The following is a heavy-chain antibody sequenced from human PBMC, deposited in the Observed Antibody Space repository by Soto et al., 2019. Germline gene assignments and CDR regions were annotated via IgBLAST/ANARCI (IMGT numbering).Heavy chain of an antibody. CDR1: GGSFSGYY. V-gene: IGHV4-34*01. CDR2: INHSGST. J-gene: IGHJ4*02. D-gene: IGHD2-15*01. Sequence: QVQVQQWGAGLLKPSETLSLTCAVYGGSFSGYYWSWIRQPPGKGLEWIGEINHSGSTNYNPSLKSRVTISVDTSKNQFSLKLSSVTAADTAVYYCARVRDIVVVVAAWGVDYWGQGTLVTVSS. CDR3: ARVRDIVVVVAAWGVDY.